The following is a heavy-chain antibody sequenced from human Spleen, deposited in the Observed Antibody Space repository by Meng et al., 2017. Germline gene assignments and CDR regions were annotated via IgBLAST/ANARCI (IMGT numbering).Heavy chain of an antibody. CDR3: ARQYRDRHGNDRLDS. Sequence: GESLKISCMASGYSFTSHWIAWVRQMPGKGLEWMGIIYPGDSETRYSPSFQGHVTISADTSTSAAYLQWSSLQASDTAMYYCARQYRDRHGNDRLDSWGQGTLVTVSS. D-gene: IGHD2-15*01. CDR2: IYPGDSET. CDR1: GYSFTSHW. J-gene: IGHJ4*02. V-gene: IGHV5-51*01.